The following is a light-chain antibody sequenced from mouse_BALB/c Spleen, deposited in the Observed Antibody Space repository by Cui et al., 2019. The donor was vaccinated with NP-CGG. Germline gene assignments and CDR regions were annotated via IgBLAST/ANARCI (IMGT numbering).Light chain of an antibody. Sequence: AVVSEEISLTTSPGETVTLTCRSSTGAITTSNYANWVQEKPDHLFTGLIGGTNNRAPGVPARFSGSLIGDKAALTITGAQTEDEAIYFCALWYSNHWVFGGGTKLTVL. J-gene: IGLJ1*01. CDR1: TGAITTSNY. CDR3: ALWYSNHWV. V-gene: IGLV1*01. CDR2: GTN.